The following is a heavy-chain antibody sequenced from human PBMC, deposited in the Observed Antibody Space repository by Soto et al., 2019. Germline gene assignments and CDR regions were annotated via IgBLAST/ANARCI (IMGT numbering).Heavy chain of an antibody. J-gene: IGHJ4*02. V-gene: IGHV3-23*01. CDR1: GFTFSSYA. CDR2: ISGSGGIT. D-gene: IGHD3-22*01. CDR3: AKDLGLSYYDRTTRGLEH. Sequence: GGSLRLSCAASGFTFSSYAMSCLRQAPGKGLEGVSAISGSGGITYYADSVNGRFTIARENSKNTLYLQMNSLRAEDTAVYYCAKDLGLSYYDRTTRGLEHWGQGTMVTVSS.